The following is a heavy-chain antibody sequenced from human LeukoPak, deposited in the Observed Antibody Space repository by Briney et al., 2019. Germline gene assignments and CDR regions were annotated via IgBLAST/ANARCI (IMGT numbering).Heavy chain of an antibody. Sequence: GGSLRLSCAASGFTFSSYDMHWVRQATGKGLEWVSAIGTAGDTYYPGSVKGRFTISRENAKNSLYLQMNSLRAGDTAVYYCARGPTSPYYYDSSGYSLGGAFDIWGQGTMVTVSS. D-gene: IGHD3-22*01. J-gene: IGHJ3*02. CDR1: GFTFSSYD. CDR2: IGTAGDT. CDR3: ARGPTSPYYYDSSGYSLGGAFDI. V-gene: IGHV3-13*01.